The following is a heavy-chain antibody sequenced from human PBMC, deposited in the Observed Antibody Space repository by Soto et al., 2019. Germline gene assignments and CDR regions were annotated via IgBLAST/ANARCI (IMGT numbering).Heavy chain of an antibody. CDR2: IDQGGGEE. D-gene: IGHD3-10*01. CDR3: ARGGNWFAP. Sequence: EVQLVESGGGLVQPGGSLRLSCAASGFSFSTYWMAWVRQAPGKGLEWVANIDQGGGEEYYVDSVRGRFTISRDNAKNSLYLQMNSLRAEDTAIYYCARGGNWFAPWGQGTLVSVST. CDR1: GFSFSTYW. J-gene: IGHJ5*02. V-gene: IGHV3-7*05.